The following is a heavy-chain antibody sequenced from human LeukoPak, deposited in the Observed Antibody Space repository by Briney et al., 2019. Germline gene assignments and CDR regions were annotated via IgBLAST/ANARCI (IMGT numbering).Heavy chain of an antibody. J-gene: IGHJ6*03. Sequence: GGSLRLSCAASGFTVSSNYMSWVRQAPGKGLEWVSVIYSGGSTYYADSVKGRFTISRDNSKNTLYLQMNSLRAEDTAVYYWALGYCSSTSCHDYYYYMDVWGKGTTVTVSS. D-gene: IGHD2-2*01. CDR1: GFTVSSNY. CDR2: IYSGGST. CDR3: ALGYCSSTSCHDYYYYMDV. V-gene: IGHV3-53*01.